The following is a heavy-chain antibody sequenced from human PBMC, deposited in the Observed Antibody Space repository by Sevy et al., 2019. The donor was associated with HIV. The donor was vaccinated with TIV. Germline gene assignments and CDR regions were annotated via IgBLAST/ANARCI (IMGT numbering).Heavy chain of an antibody. CDR2: ISAYNGNT. CDR1: GYTFTSYG. J-gene: IGHJ6*02. V-gene: IGHV1-18*01. Sequence: ASVKVSCKASGYTFTSYGISWVRQAPGQGLEWMGWISAYNGNTNYAQKLQGRVTMTTDTSTSTAYMELRSLRSDDTAVYYCARRSGTATGYYYYRMDVWGQGTTVTVSS. CDR3: ARRSGTATGYYYYRMDV. D-gene: IGHD2-15*01.